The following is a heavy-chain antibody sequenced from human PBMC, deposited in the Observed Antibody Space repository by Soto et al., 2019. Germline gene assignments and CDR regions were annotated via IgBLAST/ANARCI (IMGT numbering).Heavy chain of an antibody. V-gene: IGHV2-5*01. D-gene: IGHD2-21*01. CDR3: ARAYTYDFDH. CDR1: GFSFGVSGVG. Sequence: QITLKESGPTLVKPTQTLTLTCTFSGFSFGVSGVGVGWIRQPPGRALEWLGLVFRNDDKRYSPSLESRPTLTKDTSNNQVVLTVTNLDPGDTGTYYCARAYTYDFDHWGQGTLVTVSS. CDR2: VFRNDDK. J-gene: IGHJ4*02.